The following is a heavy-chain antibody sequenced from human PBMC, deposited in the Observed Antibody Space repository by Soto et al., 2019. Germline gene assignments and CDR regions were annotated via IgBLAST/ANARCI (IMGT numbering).Heavy chain of an antibody. J-gene: IGHJ6*04. Sequence: EVQLVESGGDLVQPGGSLRLSCAASGFSVNSKYMSWVRQAPGKGLEWVSLIQSGGSTYYAGSVKGRFTISRDFFENTLFLRMNSLTGADTAVYYCTRDDVHWNGVRCYGVPMDVWGKETTVTVSA. D-gene: IGHD2-15*01. CDR3: TRDDVHWNGVRCYGVPMDV. CDR1: GFSVNSKY. V-gene: IGHV3-66*01. CDR2: IQSGGST.